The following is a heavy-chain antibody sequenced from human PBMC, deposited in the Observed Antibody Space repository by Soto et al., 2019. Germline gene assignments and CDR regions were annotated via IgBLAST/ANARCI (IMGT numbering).Heavy chain of an antibody. CDR3: ARGRRITFGGVIVARFDP. CDR1: GGSFSGYY. D-gene: IGHD3-16*02. J-gene: IGHJ5*02. Sequence: QVQLQQWGAGLLKPSETLSLTCAVYGGSFSGYYWSWIRQPPGKGLERIGEINHSGSTNYNPSLKSRVTISVDTAKNQFSLKLSSVTAADTAVYYCARGRRITFGGVIVARFDPWGQGTLVTVSS. CDR2: INHSGST. V-gene: IGHV4-34*01.